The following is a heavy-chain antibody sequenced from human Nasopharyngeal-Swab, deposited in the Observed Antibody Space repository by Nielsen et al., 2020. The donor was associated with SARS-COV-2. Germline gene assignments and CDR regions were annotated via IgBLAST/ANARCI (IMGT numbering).Heavy chain of an antibody. D-gene: IGHD1-7*01. V-gene: IGHV4-34*01. Sequence: ESLKISCAVYGGSFSGYYWSWIRQPPGKGLEWIGEINHSGSTNYNPSLKSRVTISVDTSKNQFSLKLSSVTAADTAVYYCARVSITGTTRPAFDYWGQGTLVTVSS. CDR1: GGSFSGYY. J-gene: IGHJ4*02. CDR2: INHSGST. CDR3: ARVSITGTTRPAFDY.